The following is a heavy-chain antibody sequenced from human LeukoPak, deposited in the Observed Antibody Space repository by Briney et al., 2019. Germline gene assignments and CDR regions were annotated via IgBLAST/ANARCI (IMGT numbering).Heavy chain of an antibody. V-gene: IGHV3-30*02. CDR2: IRYDGSNK. J-gene: IGHJ6*03. D-gene: IGHD5/OR15-5a*01. CDR3: ARESTPTYYYYYYMDV. Sequence: GGSLRLSCAASGFTFSSYGMHWVRQAPGKGLEWVAFIRYDGSNKYYADSVKGRFTISRDNSKNTLYLQMNSLRAEDTAVYYCARESTPTYYYYYYMDVWGKGTTVTVSS. CDR1: GFTFSSYG.